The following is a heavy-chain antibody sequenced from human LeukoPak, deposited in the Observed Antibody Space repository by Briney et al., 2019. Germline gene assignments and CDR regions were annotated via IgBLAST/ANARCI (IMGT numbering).Heavy chain of an antibody. CDR3: ATDSTSSYFWFDT. Sequence: GASVKVSCKVSGYTLTELSMHWVRQAPGKGLEWMGGFDPEDGEAIYAEKFQGRVTMTEDTSVDTAYMELSSLRSEDTAVYYCATDSTSSYFWFDTWGQGTLVTVSS. CDR2: FDPEDGEA. V-gene: IGHV1-24*01. D-gene: IGHD6-6*01. CDR1: GYTLTELS. J-gene: IGHJ5*02.